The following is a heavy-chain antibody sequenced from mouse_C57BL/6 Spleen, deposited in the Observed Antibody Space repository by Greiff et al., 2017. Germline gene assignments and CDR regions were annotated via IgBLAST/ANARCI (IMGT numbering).Heavy chain of an antibody. CDR1: GYAFSSYW. J-gene: IGHJ4*01. CDR2: IYPGDGDT. CDR3: ARAAQAPYARDY. Sequence: QVQLQQSGAELVKPGASVKISCKASGYAFSSYWMNWVKQRPGKGLEWIGQIYPGDGDTNYNGKFKGKATLTADKSSSTDYMQLSSMTSEDSAVDVCARAAQAPYARDYWGQGTSVTVSS. V-gene: IGHV1-80*01. D-gene: IGHD3-2*02.